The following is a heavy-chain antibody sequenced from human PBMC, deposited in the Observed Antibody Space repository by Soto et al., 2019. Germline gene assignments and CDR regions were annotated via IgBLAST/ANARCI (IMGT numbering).Heavy chain of an antibody. D-gene: IGHD2-21*02. J-gene: IGHJ5*02. Sequence: LRLSCAASGFTFSSYAMSWVRQAPGKGLEWVSAISGSGGSTYYADSVKVRFTISRDNSKNTLYLQMNSLRAEDTAVYYCAKDIKHIVVVTANNWFDPWGQGTLVTVSS. CDR3: AKDIKHIVVVTANNWFDP. CDR2: ISGSGGST. V-gene: IGHV3-23*01. CDR1: GFTFSSYA.